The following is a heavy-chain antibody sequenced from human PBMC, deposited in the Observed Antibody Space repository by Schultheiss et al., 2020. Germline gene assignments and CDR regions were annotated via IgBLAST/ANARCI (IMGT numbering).Heavy chain of an antibody. CDR3: AGQLRLQGSGNWFDP. D-gene: IGHD4-11*01. J-gene: IGHJ5*02. Sequence: GGSLRLSCVASGFTFSSYSMNWVRQAPGKGLEWVSSISSSSSYIYYADSVKGRFTISRDNAKNSLYLQMNSLRAEDTAVYYCAGQLRLQGSGNWFDPWGQGTLVTVSS. CDR2: ISSSSSYI. CDR1: GFTFSSYS. V-gene: IGHV3-21*01.